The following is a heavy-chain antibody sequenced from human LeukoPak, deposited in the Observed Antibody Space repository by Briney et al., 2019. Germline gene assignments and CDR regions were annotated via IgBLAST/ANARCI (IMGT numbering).Heavy chain of an antibody. D-gene: IGHD3-22*01. CDR2: ISGSGGST. CDR3: ARYSSGYYFYGMDV. CDR1: GFTFSSYA. V-gene: IGHV3-23*01. J-gene: IGHJ6*02. Sequence: GGSLRLSCAASGFTFSSYAMSWVRQAPGGGLEGVPAISGSGGSTYYADSVKGRFTISRDNSKNTLYLQMNSLRAEDTAVYYCARYSSGYYFYGMDVWGQGTTVTVSS.